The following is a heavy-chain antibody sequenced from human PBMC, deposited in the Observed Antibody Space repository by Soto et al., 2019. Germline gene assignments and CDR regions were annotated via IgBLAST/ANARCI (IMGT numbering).Heavy chain of an antibody. CDR3: AIDVKIFGVVPDPYSI. J-gene: IGHJ3*02. CDR1: GGTFSSYT. V-gene: IGHV1-69*02. Sequence: ASVKVCCKASGGTFSSYTISWVRQAPGRGLEWMGRIIPILGIANYAQKFQGRVTITADKSTSTAYMELSSLRSEDTAVYYCAIDVKIFGVVPDPYSIWGQGTMDTVSS. CDR2: IIPILGIA. D-gene: IGHD3-3*01.